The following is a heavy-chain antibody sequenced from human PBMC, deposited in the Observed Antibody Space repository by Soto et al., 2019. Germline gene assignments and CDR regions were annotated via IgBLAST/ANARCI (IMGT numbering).Heavy chain of an antibody. Sequence: EVQLVESGGGLVQPGGSLRLSCAASGFTFSNYWMHWVRRVPGKGLVWVSRINTDGSATSYADSVKGRFTVSRDNARNTQYLQMNSLRAADTAVCYCARDGGGSWGQGTLVTVSS. J-gene: IGHJ5*02. CDR2: INTDGSAT. CDR3: ARDGGGS. CDR1: GFTFSNYW. D-gene: IGHD2-15*01. V-gene: IGHV3-74*01.